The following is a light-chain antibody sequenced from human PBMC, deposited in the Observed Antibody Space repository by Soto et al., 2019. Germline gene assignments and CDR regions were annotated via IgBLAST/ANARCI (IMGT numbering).Light chain of an antibody. V-gene: IGKV3-11*01. J-gene: IGKJ2*01. CDR1: QSDGNY. CDR3: QQRSSWPRMYT. CDR2: DVS. Sequence: IVLTQSPATLSLSPGERATLSCRASQSDGNYIAWYQQKPGQPPRLLIYDVSNRATGVPARFSGRGSGTDFTLTISSLEPEDFGVYHCQQRSSWPRMYTFGKGTKLEI.